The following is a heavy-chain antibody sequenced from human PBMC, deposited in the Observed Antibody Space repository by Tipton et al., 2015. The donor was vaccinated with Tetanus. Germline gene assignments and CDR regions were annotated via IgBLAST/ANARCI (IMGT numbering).Heavy chain of an antibody. CDR3: ARGSRGSSWYF. D-gene: IGHD6-13*01. V-gene: IGHV1-8*01. Sequence: QLVQSGPELKKPGASVKVSCKAFAYAFTSYDLNWVRHAAGQGLEWLGYMNPNTGHAAYAQKFQGRITMTSNVSITTAYLELRNLRSDDTAVYFGARGSRGSSWYFWGQGTLVAVSS. CDR2: MNPNTGHA. CDR1: AYAFTSYD. J-gene: IGHJ4*02.